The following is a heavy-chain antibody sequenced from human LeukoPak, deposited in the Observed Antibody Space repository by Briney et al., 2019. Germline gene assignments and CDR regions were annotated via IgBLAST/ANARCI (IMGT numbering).Heavy chain of an antibody. V-gene: IGHV3-23*01. CDR1: GFTFSTYS. Sequence: PGGSLRLSCAASGFTFSTYSMTWVRQAPGKGLEWVSAISGSGGSTYYADSVKGRFTISRDNSKNTLYLQMNSLRAEDTAVYYCAKDGKSRSSSSYFDYWGQGTLVTVSS. CDR2: ISGSGGST. CDR3: AKDGKSRSSSSYFDY. D-gene: IGHD6-6*01. J-gene: IGHJ4*02.